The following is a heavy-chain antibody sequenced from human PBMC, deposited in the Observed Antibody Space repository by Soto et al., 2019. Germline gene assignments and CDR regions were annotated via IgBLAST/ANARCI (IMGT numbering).Heavy chain of an antibody. CDR3: ARFGAAAGVFDY. CDR2: IYHSGST. J-gene: IGHJ4*02. D-gene: IGHD6-13*01. V-gene: IGHV4-4*02. CDR1: GGSISSSNW. Sequence: TLSLACAVSGGSISSSNWWSWVRQPPGKGLEWIGEIYHSGSTNYNPSLKSRVTISVDKSKNQFSLKLSSVTAADTAMYYCARFGAAAGVFDYWGQGTLVTVSS.